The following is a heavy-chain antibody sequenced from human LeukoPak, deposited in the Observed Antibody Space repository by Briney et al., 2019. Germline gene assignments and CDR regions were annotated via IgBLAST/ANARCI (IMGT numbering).Heavy chain of an antibody. D-gene: IGHD3-22*01. CDR2: MSGSGST. V-gene: IGHV4-4*07. J-gene: IGHJ4*02. Sequence: SETLSLTCTVSGDSISSHYWSWIRQPAGRGLEWIARMSGSGSTNYNPSLKSRVTLSVDTSKNQFSLNLNSVTAADTAVYYCARDRTYYDSTGYYCDFWGQGTLVTVSS. CDR1: GDSISSHY. CDR3: ARDRTYYDSTGYYCDF.